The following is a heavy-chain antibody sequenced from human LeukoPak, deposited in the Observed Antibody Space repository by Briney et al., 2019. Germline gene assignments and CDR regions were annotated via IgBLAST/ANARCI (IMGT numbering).Heavy chain of an antibody. CDR2: IIFEGSNK. V-gene: IGHV3-30*02. D-gene: IGHD1-26*01. Sequence: GGSLRLSCAASGFTFSSTGMHWARQAPGKGPEWVTSIIFEGSNKYYADSVKGRFTISRDNSENTLYLQMNSLRAEDTAVYYCAKDGAYWDFDYWGQGTLVTVSS. CDR3: AKDGAYWDFDY. CDR1: GFTFSSTG. J-gene: IGHJ4*02.